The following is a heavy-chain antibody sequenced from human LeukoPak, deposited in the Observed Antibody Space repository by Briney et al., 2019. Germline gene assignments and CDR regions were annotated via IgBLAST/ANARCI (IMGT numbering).Heavy chain of an antibody. CDR1: GHSITSNNW. D-gene: IGHD3-9*01. V-gene: IGHV4-4*02. Sequence: SETLSLTCAVSGHSITSNNWWSWVRPPPGKGLEWIGEVYHSGSTNYHPSLKSRVTITVDKSNNQFSLKLTSVTAADTAVYYCARDSDLTGYFSRFYYGLVVWGKGTTVTVSS. J-gene: IGHJ6*04. CDR3: ARDSDLTGYFSRFYYGLVV. CDR2: VYHSGST.